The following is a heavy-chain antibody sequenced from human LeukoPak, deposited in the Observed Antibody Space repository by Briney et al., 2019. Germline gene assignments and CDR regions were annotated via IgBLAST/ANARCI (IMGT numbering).Heavy chain of an antibody. CDR3: ARNYYDSSGYYYFDY. J-gene: IGHJ4*02. V-gene: IGHV4-34*01. CDR2: INHSGST. D-gene: IGHD3-22*01. Sequence: SETLSLTCAVYGGSFSGCYWSWIRQPPGKGLEWIGEINHSGSTNYNPSLKSRVTISVDTSKNQFSLKLSSVTAADTAVYYCARNYYDSSGYYYFDYWGQGTLVTVSS. CDR1: GGSFSGCY.